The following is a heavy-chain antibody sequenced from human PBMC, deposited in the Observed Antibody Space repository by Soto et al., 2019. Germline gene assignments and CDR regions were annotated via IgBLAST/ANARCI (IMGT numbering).Heavy chain of an antibody. Sequence: PGGSLRLSCAASRFTFSTYSMNWVRQAPGKGLEWVSYISSSSSTIYYADSVKGRFTISRDNAKNSLYLQMHSLRAEDTAVYYCARSFHLSYYYMDVWGKGTPVTVSS. CDR3: ARSFHLSYYYMDV. CDR2: ISSSSSTI. V-gene: IGHV3-48*01. J-gene: IGHJ6*03. CDR1: RFTFSTYS.